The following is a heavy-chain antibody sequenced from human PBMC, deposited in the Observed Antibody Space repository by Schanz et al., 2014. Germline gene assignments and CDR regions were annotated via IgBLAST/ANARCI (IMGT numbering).Heavy chain of an antibody. J-gene: IGHJ4*02. CDR3: TRGSGSRSYGWYYDS. CDR1: GFTFSKYG. D-gene: IGHD3-10*01. CDR2: ISWNSGNI. Sequence: VQLVESGGGVVQPGRSLRLSCAASGFTFSKYGMHWVRQAPGKGLEWVSGISWNSGNIAYADSVKGRFTISRDNAKNSLYLQMNSLRAEDTAVYYCTRGSGSRSYGWYYDSWGQGTLVTVSS. V-gene: IGHV3-9*01.